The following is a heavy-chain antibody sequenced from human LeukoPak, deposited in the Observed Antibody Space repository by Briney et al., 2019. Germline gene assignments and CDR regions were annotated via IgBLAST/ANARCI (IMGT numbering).Heavy chain of an antibody. J-gene: IGHJ3*02. D-gene: IGHD3-22*01. CDR1: ELTVSSNY. CDR3: ARGGDSSGSVRTAFDI. CDR2: INSGSST. V-gene: IGHV3-53*01. Sequence: GGSLRLSCAASELTVSSNYMSWVRQAPGKGLYWVSVINSGSSTYYADSVKGRFTISRDNSKNTLYLQMNSLRAEDTAVYYCARGGDSSGSVRTAFDIWGQGTMVTVSS.